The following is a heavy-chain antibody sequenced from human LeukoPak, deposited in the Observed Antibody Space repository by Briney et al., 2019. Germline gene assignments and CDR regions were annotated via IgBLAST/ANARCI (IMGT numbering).Heavy chain of an antibody. Sequence: GESLKISCKGSGYSFTSYWIGWVRQMPGKGLEWMGIIYPGDSDTRYSPSFQGQVTISADKSIGTAYLQWSSLKASDTAMYYCARHLSIAVVADRRFDSWGQGTLVTVSS. J-gene: IGHJ4*02. D-gene: IGHD6-19*01. CDR1: GYSFTSYW. V-gene: IGHV5-51*01. CDR3: ARHLSIAVVADRRFDS. CDR2: IYPGDSDT.